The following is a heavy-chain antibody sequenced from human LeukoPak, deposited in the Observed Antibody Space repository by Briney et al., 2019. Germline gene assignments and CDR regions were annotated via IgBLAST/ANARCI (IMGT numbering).Heavy chain of an antibody. Sequence: ASVKVSCKASGGTFSSYAISWVRQAPGQGLEWMGVIIPIFGTANYAQKFQGRVTITADESTSTAYMELSSLRSEDTAVYYCARGRATYYYDISGYSSLTYWGQGTLVTVSS. CDR2: IIPIFGTA. V-gene: IGHV1-69*13. CDR1: GGTFSSYA. D-gene: IGHD3-22*01. J-gene: IGHJ4*02. CDR3: ARGRATYYYDISGYSSLTY.